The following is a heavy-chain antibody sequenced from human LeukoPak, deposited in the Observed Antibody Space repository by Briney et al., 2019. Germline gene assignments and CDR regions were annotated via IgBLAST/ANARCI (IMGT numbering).Heavy chain of an antibody. Sequence: PGGSLRLSCAASGFAFTNYAMSWVRQAPGKGLEWVSGVSISGRNTYYADSVKGRFTISRDNSRNMLYLQMNSLKVEDTAVYYCAKDSLGSWSGSYFGLFDYWGQGALVTVSS. V-gene: IGHV3-23*01. J-gene: IGHJ4*02. CDR1: GFAFTNYA. CDR2: VSISGRNT. D-gene: IGHD3-3*01. CDR3: AKDSLGSWSGSYFGLFDY.